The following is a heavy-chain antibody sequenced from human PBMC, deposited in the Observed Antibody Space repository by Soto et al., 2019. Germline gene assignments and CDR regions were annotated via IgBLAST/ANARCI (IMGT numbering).Heavy chain of an antibody. CDR2: IYYSGRQ. CDR1: GGSISSYY. Sequence: SETLSLPCHLSGGSISSYYWIWIRQPPGKGLDWIGYIYYSGRQNYNPSLKSRVNISVDTSKNQFYLKLSSETASDTAVYNFARTVTTKSFGFWFDAWGHGTLVTGSS. J-gene: IGHJ5*01. V-gene: IGHV4-59*01. D-gene: IGHD4-17*01. CDR3: ARTVTTKSFGFWFDA.